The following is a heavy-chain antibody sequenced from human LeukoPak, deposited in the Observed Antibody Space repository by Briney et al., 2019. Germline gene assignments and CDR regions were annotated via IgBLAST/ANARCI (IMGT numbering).Heavy chain of an antibody. CDR3: ARYYDFWSSYSSYYYMDV. CDR2: IYYSGST. J-gene: IGHJ6*03. D-gene: IGHD3-3*01. CDR1: GGSISSSSYY. V-gene: IGHV4-39*01. Sequence: PSETLSLTCTVSGGSISSSSYYWGWIRQPPGKGLEWIGSIYYSGSTYYNPTLKSRVTISVDTSKNQFSLKLSSVTAADTAVYYCARYYDFWSSYSSYYYMDVWGKGTTVTVSS.